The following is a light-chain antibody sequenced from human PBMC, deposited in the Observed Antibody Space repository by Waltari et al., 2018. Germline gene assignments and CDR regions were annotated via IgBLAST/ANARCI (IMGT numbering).Light chain of an antibody. J-gene: IGLJ1*01. CDR2: DVT. CDR1: SSDIGAYNF. Sequence: QXALXQPHSXXGSPGXSXTISCTGTSSDIGAYNFVSWYQQHPGKAPKLIIFDVTQRPSGVPGXFSGSKXGNTASLTISXXQAADXADYXCCSYAXPXLLWVFG. CDR3: CSYAXPXLLWV. V-gene: IGLV2-11*01.